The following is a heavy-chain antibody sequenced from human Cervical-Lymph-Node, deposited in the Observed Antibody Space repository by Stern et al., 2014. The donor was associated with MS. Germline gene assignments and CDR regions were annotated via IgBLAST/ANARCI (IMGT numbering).Heavy chain of an antibody. J-gene: IGHJ4*02. D-gene: IGHD1-1*01. CDR2: ITNVGST. Sequence: EVQLVESGGGVIQPGGSLRLSCTASGFTVSRDYMTWVRQAPGKGLEWVSLITNVGSTCYTDSVKGRFTISRDYSKNTVYLHMTSLRAEDTAMYYCARDTSSPERSDWWGQGTLVTVSS. V-gene: IGHV3-53*01. CDR1: GFTVSRDY. CDR3: ARDTSSPERSDW.